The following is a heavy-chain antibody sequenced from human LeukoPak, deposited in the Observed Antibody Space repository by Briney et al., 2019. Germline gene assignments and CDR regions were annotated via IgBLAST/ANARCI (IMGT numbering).Heavy chain of an antibody. V-gene: IGHV3-74*01. CDR1: GFTFSSYW. CDR2: INSDGSST. CDR3: ARGPEWGFGELFNY. D-gene: IGHD3-10*01. Sequence: PGGSLRLSCAASGFTFSSYWMHWVRQAPGRGLVWVSRINSDGSSTSYADSVKGRFTISRDNAKNTLYLQMNSLRAEDTAVYYCARGPEWGFGELFNYWGQGTLVTVSS. J-gene: IGHJ4*02.